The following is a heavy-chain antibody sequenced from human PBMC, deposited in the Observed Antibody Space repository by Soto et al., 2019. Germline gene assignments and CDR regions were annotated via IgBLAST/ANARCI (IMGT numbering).Heavy chain of an antibody. J-gene: IGHJ6*02. D-gene: IGHD3-3*01. CDR3: ASITIFGVVRSAGDYYYGMDV. CDR2: IIPIFGTA. V-gene: IGHV1-69*13. Sequence: SVKVSCKASGGTFSSYAISWVRQAPGQGLEWMGGIIPIFGTANYAQKFQGRVTITADESTSTAYMELSSLRSEDTAVYYCASITIFGVVRSAGDYYYGMDVWGQGTTVTVSS. CDR1: GGTFSSYA.